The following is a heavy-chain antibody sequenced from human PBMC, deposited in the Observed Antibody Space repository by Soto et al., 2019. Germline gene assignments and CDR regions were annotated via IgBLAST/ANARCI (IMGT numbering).Heavy chain of an antibody. CDR2: IKSKTDGGTT. D-gene: IGHD3-3*01. Sequence: GGSLRLSCAASGFTFSNAWMSWVRQAPGKGLEWVGRIKSKTDGGTTDYAAPVKGRFTISRDDSKNTLYLQMNSLKAEDTAVYYCTSSPMYYDFWSGYYFDYWAQGTLVTVS. CDR3: TSSPMYYDFWSGYYFDY. CDR1: GFTFSNAW. J-gene: IGHJ4*02. V-gene: IGHV3-15*01.